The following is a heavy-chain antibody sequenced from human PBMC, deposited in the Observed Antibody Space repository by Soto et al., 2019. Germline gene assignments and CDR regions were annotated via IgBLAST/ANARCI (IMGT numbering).Heavy chain of an antibody. D-gene: IGHD3-16*02. Sequence: SETLSLTCTVSGGSISSGGYYWSWIRQHPGKGLEWIGYIYYSASTYYNPSLKSRVTISVDTSKNQFSLKLSSVTAADTAVYYCARAPFMITFGGVIVNGNFDYWGQGTLVTVSS. CDR1: GGSISSGGYY. CDR2: IYYSAST. J-gene: IGHJ4*02. CDR3: ARAPFMITFGGVIVNGNFDY. V-gene: IGHV4-31*03.